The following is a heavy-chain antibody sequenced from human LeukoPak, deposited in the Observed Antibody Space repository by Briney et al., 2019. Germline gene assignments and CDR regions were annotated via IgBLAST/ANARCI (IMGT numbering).Heavy chain of an antibody. CDR3: ARERGGGRDSPWFDY. V-gene: IGHV3-53*01. CDR1: GFIVSGDF. D-gene: IGHD3-16*01. J-gene: IGHJ4*02. Sequence: GGSLRLSCAASGFIVSGDFMSWVRQAPGKGLEWVSVIYSDGSTYYADSVKGRFTISRDNSKNTLDLQMTGLRAEDTAVYYCARERGGGRDSPWFDYWGQGTLVTVSS. CDR2: IYSDGST.